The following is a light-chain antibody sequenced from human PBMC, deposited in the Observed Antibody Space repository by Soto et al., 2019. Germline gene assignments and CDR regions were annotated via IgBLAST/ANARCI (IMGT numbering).Light chain of an antibody. CDR2: GAS. Sequence: EIVLTQSPATLSLSPGERATLSCRASQSVSSSLAWYQQKPGQAPRLLIYGASNGATGTPARFSGAGSGTDFTLTISRREPEDFAVYYCQQRYKWSLTFGGGIKGDIK. J-gene: IGKJ4*01. CDR3: QQRYKWSLT. CDR1: QSVSSS. V-gene: IGKV3-11*01.